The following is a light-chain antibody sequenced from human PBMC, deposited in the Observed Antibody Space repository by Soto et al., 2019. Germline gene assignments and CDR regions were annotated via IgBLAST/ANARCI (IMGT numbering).Light chain of an antibody. Sequence: QSVLTQPPSVSAAPGQKVTISCSGSSSNIGNNYVSWYQQHPGTAPKLLIYDNNKRPSGIPDRFSGSKSGTSATLGITGLQTGDEADYYCGTLDSGLSAVVFGGGTKLTVL. V-gene: IGLV1-51*01. CDR3: GTLDSGLSAVV. CDR1: SSNIGNNY. J-gene: IGLJ2*01. CDR2: DNN.